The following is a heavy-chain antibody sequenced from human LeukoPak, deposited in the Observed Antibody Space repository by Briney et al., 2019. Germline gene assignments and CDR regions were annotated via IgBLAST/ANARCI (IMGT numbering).Heavy chain of an antibody. CDR3: AKGGSSWSEIDY. J-gene: IGHJ4*02. V-gene: IGHV3-23*01. CDR2: ISGSGGFT. Sequence: GGSLRLSCTASGFTFDDYDLNWVRQAPGKGLEWVSGISGSGGFTYYADSVKGRFTISRDNSKNTLYLQMNSLRGDDTAVYYCAKGGSSWSEIDYWGQGSLVTVSS. D-gene: IGHD6-13*01. CDR1: GFTFDDYD.